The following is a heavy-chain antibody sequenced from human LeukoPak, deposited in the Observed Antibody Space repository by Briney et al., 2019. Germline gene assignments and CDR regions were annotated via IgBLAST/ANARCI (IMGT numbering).Heavy chain of an antibody. J-gene: IGHJ3*02. V-gene: IGHV3-48*03. CDR1: GFTFSSYE. D-gene: IGHD4-11*01. CDR2: ISSSGSTI. Sequence: GGSLRLSCAASGFTFSSYEMNWVRQAPGKGLEWVPYISSSGSTIYYADSVKGRFTISRDNAKNSLYLQMNSLRAEDTAVYYCARARNARAFDIWGQGTMVTVSS. CDR3: ARARNARAFDI.